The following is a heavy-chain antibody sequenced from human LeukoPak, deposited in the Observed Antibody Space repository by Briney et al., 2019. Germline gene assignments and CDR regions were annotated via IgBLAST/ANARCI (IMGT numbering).Heavy chain of an antibody. CDR3: TRGALYYDFWSGYSIRGYFDY. CDR2: IRSKAYGGTT. D-gene: IGHD3-3*01. V-gene: IGHV3-49*04. J-gene: IGHJ4*02. Sequence: GGSLRLSCAASGFTFSSYWMSWVRQAPGKGLEWVGFIRSKAYGGTTEYAASVKGRFTISRDDSKSIAYLQMNSLKTEDTAVYYCTRGALYYDFWSGYSIRGYFDYWGQGTLVTVSS. CDR1: GFTFSSYW.